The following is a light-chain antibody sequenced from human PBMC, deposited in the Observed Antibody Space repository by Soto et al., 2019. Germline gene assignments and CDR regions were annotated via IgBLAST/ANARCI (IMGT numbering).Light chain of an antibody. CDR1: QSVSSSY. J-gene: IGKJ5*01. CDR2: GAS. V-gene: IGKV3-20*01. CDR3: HQYGSSPPIT. Sequence: EIVLSLSPGTLSLSPGERATLSCRASQSVSSSYLAWYQQKPGQAPRLLIYGASSRATGIPDRFCGSGSGTDFTLTISRLEPEDFAVYYCHQYGSSPPITFGQGTRLEIK.